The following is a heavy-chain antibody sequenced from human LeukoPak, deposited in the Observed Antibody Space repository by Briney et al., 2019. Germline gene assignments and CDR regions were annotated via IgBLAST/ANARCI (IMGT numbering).Heavy chain of an antibody. J-gene: IGHJ4*02. CDR3: AKDGYSYTTPYFDY. V-gene: IGHV3-9*01. Sequence: GGSLRLSCAASGFTFDDYAMHWVRQAPGKGLERVSGISWNSGSIGYADSVKGRFTISRDNAKNSLYLQMNSLRAEDTALYYCAKDGYSYTTPYFDYWGQGTLVTVSS. D-gene: IGHD5-18*01. CDR2: ISWNSGSI. CDR1: GFTFDDYA.